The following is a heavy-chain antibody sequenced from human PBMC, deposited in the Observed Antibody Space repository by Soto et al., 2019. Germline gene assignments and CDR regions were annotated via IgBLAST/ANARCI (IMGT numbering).Heavy chain of an antibody. D-gene: IGHD2-15*01. CDR1: GYTFTSYD. J-gene: IGHJ6*03. CDR2: MNPNSGNT. V-gene: IGHV1-8*01. Sequence: QVQLVQSGAEVKKPGASVKVSCKASGYTFTSYDINWVRRATGQGLEWMGWMNPNSGNTGYAQKFQGRVTMTRNTSIITAYMELSSLRSEDTAVYYCARGHRRYCSGGSCQDLSYYYYYYMDVWGKGTTVTVSS. CDR3: ARGHRRYCSGGSCQDLSYYYYYYMDV.